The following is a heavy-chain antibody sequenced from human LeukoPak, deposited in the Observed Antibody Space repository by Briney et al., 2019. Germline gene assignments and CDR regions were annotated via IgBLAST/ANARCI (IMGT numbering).Heavy chain of an antibody. J-gene: IGHJ4*02. V-gene: IGHV3-21*01. D-gene: IGHD6-19*01. CDR1: GFTFSSYS. CDR3: ARDQGAVAGRNY. Sequence: GGSLRLSCAASGFTFSSYSMNWVRQAPGKGLEWVSSISSSSSYIYYADSVKGRLTISRDNAKNSLYLQMNSLRAEDTAVYYCARDQGAVAGRNYWGQGTLVTVSS. CDR2: ISSSSSYI.